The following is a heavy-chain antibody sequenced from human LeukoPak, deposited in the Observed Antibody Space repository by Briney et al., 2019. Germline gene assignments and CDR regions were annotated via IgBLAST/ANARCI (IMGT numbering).Heavy chain of an antibody. CDR1: GITISDAW. CDR3: VTPPD. Sequence: PGGSLRLSCEASGITISDAWMSWVRQAPGKGLEWVGRIKSKSAGGTTDHAAPVKGRFTISRDDSKNTLYLQMNSLTIEDTAVYYCVTPPDWGQGTPVTVSS. J-gene: IGHJ4*02. V-gene: IGHV3-15*01. D-gene: IGHD5-18*01. CDR2: IKSKSAGGTT.